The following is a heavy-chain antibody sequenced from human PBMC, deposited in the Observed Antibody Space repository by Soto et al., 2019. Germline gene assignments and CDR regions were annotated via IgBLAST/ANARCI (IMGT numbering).Heavy chain of an antibody. D-gene: IGHD2-21*02. CDR3: ARYCGGDCSTDAFDI. CDR1: GYTFTSYY. J-gene: IGHJ3*02. V-gene: IGHV1-46*01. Sequence: GASVKVSCKASGYTFTSYYMHWVRQAPGQGLEWMGIINPSGGSTSYAQKFQGRVTMTRDTSTSTVYMELSSLRSEDTAVYYCARYCGGDCSTDAFDIWAQGTMVTVSS. CDR2: INPSGGST.